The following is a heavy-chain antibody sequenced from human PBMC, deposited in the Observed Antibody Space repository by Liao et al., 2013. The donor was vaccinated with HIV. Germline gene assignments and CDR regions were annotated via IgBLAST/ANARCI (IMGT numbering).Heavy chain of an antibody. CDR3: ASRRYHDFWSGYYPY. CDR1: GGSISSYY. D-gene: IGHD3-3*01. J-gene: IGHJ4*02. CDR2: ISTSGGT. Sequence: QVQLQESGPGVVKPSHILSLTCTVSGGSISSYYWNWIRQPAGKGLEWIGRISTSGGTHYNPSLRSRVTLSVDTSRNQLSLNLNSVTAADTAVYYCASRRYHDFWSGYYPYWGQGSLVIVSS. V-gene: IGHV4-4*07.